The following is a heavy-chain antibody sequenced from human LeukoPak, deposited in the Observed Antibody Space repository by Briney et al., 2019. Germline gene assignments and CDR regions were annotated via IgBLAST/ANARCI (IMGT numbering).Heavy chain of an antibody. Sequence: GGSLRLSCAASGFTFSSYSMNWVRQAPGKGLEWVSSISSSSSYIYYADSVKGRFTISRDNAKNSLYLQMNSLRAEDTAVYYCARDAGYQLLYPHYWGQGTPVTVSS. CDR2: ISSSSSYI. J-gene: IGHJ4*02. V-gene: IGHV3-21*01. D-gene: IGHD2-2*02. CDR3: ARDAGYQLLYPHY. CDR1: GFTFSSYS.